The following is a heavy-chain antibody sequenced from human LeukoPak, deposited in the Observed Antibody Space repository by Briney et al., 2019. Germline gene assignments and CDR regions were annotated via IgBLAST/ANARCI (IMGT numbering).Heavy chain of an antibody. D-gene: IGHD3-3*01. J-gene: IGHJ4*02. CDR1: GFTFSSYA. V-gene: IGHV3-23*01. CDR3: AKGRIFGVVTYFDY. CDR2: ISGSGGST. Sequence: PGGSLRLSCAASGFTFSSYAMSWVRQAPGKGLEWVSAISGSGGSTYYADSVRGRFTISRDNSKNTLYLQMNSLRAEDTAVYYCAKGRIFGVVTYFDYWGQGTLVTVSS.